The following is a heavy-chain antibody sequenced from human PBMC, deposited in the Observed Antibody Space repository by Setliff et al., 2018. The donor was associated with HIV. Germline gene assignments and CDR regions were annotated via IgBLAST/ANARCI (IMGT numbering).Heavy chain of an antibody. CDR2: LSYSGGTT. V-gene: IGHV3-23*01. D-gene: IGHD3-22*01. CDR1: GFTFSNNA. Sequence: WESLRLSCAASGFTFSNNAMSWVRQAPGKGLEWVSVLSYSGGTTYYADSVKGRFTISRDNSKNTLFLQMNSLRAEDTAVYYCAKHPYAQIADWYFDLWGRGTLVTVSS. CDR3: AKHPYAQIADWYFDL. J-gene: IGHJ2*01.